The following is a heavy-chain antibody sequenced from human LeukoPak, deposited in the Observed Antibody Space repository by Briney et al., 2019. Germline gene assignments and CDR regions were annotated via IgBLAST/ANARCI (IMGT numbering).Heavy chain of an antibody. CDR2: ISGSGGST. CDR3: AKTLYYDFWSGPTGDY. Sequence: GGSLRLSCAASGFTFSSYAMSWVRQAPGKGLEWVSAISGSGGSTYYADSVKGQFTISRDNSKNTLYLQMNSLRAEDTAVYYCAKTLYYDFWSGPTGDYWGQGTLVTVSS. D-gene: IGHD3-3*01. V-gene: IGHV3-23*01. J-gene: IGHJ4*02. CDR1: GFTFSSYA.